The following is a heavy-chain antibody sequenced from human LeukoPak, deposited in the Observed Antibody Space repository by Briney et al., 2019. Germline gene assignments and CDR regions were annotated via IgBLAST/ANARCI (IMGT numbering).Heavy chain of an antibody. CDR3: ARVIAAAGTEWFDP. CDR2: IYYSGST. CDR1: GDSISGYY. J-gene: IGHJ5*02. V-gene: IGHV4-59*01. Sequence: SETLSLTCTVSGDSISGYYWSWIRQPPGKGLEWIGYIYYSGSTNYNPSLKSRVTISVDTSKNQFSLKLSSVTAADTAVYYCARVIAAAGTEWFDPWGQGTLVTVSS. D-gene: IGHD6-13*01.